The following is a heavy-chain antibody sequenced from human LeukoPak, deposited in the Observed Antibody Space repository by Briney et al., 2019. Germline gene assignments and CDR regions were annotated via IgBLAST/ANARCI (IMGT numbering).Heavy chain of an antibody. V-gene: IGHV3-30*18. CDR3: AKDPERYFDWLSDTRDYGMDV. J-gene: IGHJ6*04. D-gene: IGHD3-9*01. Sequence: GGSLTLSCAASGFTFSSYCMHWVRQAPGKGLEWVAFISYDGSNKYYADSVKGRFTISRDNSKNTLYLQMNSLRAEDTAVYYCAKDPERYFDWLSDTRDYGMDVWGKGTTVTVSS. CDR1: GFTFSSYC. CDR2: ISYDGSNK.